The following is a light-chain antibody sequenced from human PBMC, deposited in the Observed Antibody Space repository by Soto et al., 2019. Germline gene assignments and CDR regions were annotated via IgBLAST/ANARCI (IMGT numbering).Light chain of an antibody. J-gene: IGKJ1*01. V-gene: IGKV3-11*01. CDR3: QQRSNWPWS. CDR1: RSVSTF. Sequence: EIVLTQSPATLSLSPGERATLSCRASRSVSTFLGWYQQKPGQPPRLLIYDASNRATGVPARFSGSGSGTDFTLTISSLEPEDFAVYYCQQRSNWPWSFGQGTKVDI. CDR2: DAS.